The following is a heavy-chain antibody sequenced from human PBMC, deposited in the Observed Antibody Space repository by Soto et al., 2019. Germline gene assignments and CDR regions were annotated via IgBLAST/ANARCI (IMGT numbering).Heavy chain of an antibody. Sequence: LRLSCAASGFTFSTFWMAWVRQAPGKGLEWVASLKQDGRDKYYVDSVRGRFTISRDNAQNSLYLQMNSLRAEDTAIYYCARMWLFNPFDHWGQGALVTVSS. J-gene: IGHJ4*02. CDR3: ARMWLFNPFDH. CDR1: GFTFSTFW. D-gene: IGHD3-22*01. V-gene: IGHV3-7*03. CDR2: LKQDGRDK.